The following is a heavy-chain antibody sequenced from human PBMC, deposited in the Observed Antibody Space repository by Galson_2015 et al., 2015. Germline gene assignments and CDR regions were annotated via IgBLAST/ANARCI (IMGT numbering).Heavy chain of an antibody. CDR1: GFTFSSYW. D-gene: IGHD5-12*01. CDR3: ARESSGYDYWGYYFDY. Sequence: SLRLSCAASGFTFSSYWMSWVRQAPGKGLEWVANIKQDGSEKYYVDSVKGRFTISRDNAKNSLYLQMNSLRAEDTAVYYCARESSGYDYWGYYFDYWGQGTLVTVSS. CDR2: IKQDGSEK. J-gene: IGHJ4*02. V-gene: IGHV3-7*01.